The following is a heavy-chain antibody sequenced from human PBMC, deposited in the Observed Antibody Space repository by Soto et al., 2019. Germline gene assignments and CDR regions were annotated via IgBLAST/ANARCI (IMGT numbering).Heavy chain of an antibody. CDR3: ASAAVTGTAGLDF. CDR2: INPNSGGT. V-gene: IGHV1-2*02. Sequence: ASVKVSCKASGYTFSGFYMHWVRQAPGQGLEWMGWINPNSGGTKSAEKFQGRVTMTRDTSISTAYMELSRLTSDDTAVYYCASAAVTGTAGLDFWGQGPQVTVS. J-gene: IGHJ4*02. D-gene: IGHD6-19*01. CDR1: GYTFSGFY.